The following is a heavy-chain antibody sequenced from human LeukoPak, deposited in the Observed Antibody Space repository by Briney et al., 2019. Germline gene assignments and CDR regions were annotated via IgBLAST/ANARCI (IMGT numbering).Heavy chain of an antibody. CDR2: ISAHNGNT. CDR1: GYTFINYG. J-gene: IGHJ5*02. Sequence: ASVKVSCKASGYTFINYGISWVRQAPGQGLGWMGWISAHNGNTIYAQKLQGRVTMTTDTSTSTAYMELRSLRSDDTAVYYCARDLRYYDPSGYPWGQGTLVTVSS. CDR3: ARDLRYYDPSGYP. V-gene: IGHV1-18*01. D-gene: IGHD3-22*01.